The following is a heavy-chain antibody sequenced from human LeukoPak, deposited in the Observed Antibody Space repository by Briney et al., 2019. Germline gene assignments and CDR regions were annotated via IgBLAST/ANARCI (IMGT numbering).Heavy chain of an antibody. Sequence: PGGSLRLSCSASGFPFSSYAMHWVRQAPGKGLEYVSAISDSGGSKYYADSVKGRFTISRDNYKNTLYLQMSSLRAEDTAAYFCVRGYSFGPYGMDVWGQGTTVTVSS. CDR3: VRGYSFGPYGMDV. D-gene: IGHD2-15*01. CDR2: ISDSGGSK. V-gene: IGHV3-64D*09. J-gene: IGHJ6*02. CDR1: GFPFSSYA.